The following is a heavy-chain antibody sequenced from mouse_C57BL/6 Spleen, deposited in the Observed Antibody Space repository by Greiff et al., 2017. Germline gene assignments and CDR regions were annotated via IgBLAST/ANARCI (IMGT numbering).Heavy chain of an antibody. CDR1: GYTFTDYY. D-gene: IGHD4-1*02. CDR2: INPYNGGT. Sequence: VQLQQSGPVLVKPGASVKMSCKASGYTFTDYYMNWVKQSHGTSLEWIGVINPYNGGTSYHQKFKGKATLTVYKSSRTASMELNSLTAEDSAVYYCASQLGRTHYFDYWGQGTTLTVSS. J-gene: IGHJ2*01. V-gene: IGHV1-19*01. CDR3: ASQLGRTHYFDY.